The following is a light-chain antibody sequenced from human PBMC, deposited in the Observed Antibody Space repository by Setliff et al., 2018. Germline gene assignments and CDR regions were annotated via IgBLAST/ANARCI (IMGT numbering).Light chain of an antibody. CDR3: SSYTDNTFV. CDR2: GVS. CDR1: SSDIGGYNY. Sequence: QSVLTQPASVSGSPGQSITISCTGPSSDIGGYNYVSWYQQHPGKAPQLIIYGVSKRPSGVSDRFSGSKSGNTASLTISGLQVEDEADYYCSSYTDNTFVFAVGTKGTVL. J-gene: IGLJ1*01. V-gene: IGLV2-14*03.